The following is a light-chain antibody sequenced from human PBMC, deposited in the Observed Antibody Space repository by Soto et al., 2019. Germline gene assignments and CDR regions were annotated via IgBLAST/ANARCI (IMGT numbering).Light chain of an antibody. Sequence: DIQMTQSPSSLSASVGDRVTITCRASRGISNYLAWYQQYPGKVPKLLIYAASTLQSGVPSRFSGSGSGTDFTLTISSLQPEDVATYYCQQYNSAPLTFGGGTKVEIK. V-gene: IGKV1-27*01. CDR2: AAS. CDR1: RGISNY. CDR3: QQYNSAPLT. J-gene: IGKJ4*01.